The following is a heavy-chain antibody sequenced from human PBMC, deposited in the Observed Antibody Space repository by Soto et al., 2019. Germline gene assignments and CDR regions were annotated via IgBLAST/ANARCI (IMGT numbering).Heavy chain of an antibody. CDR3: ARGSTGYSSSGYRY. CDR2: IYYSGST. D-gene: IGHD6-13*01. V-gene: IGHV4-59*08. Sequence: PSETLSLTCTVSGGSISSYYWSWIRQPPGKGLEWIGYIYYSGSTNYNPSLKSRVTISVDTSKNQFSLKLSSVTAADTAVYYCARGSTGYSSSGYRYWGQGTLVTVS. J-gene: IGHJ4*02. CDR1: GGSISSYY.